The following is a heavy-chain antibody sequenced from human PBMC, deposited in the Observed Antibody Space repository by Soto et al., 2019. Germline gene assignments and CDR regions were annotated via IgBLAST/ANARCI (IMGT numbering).Heavy chain of an antibody. V-gene: IGHV3-21*01. J-gene: IGHJ3*02. CDR3: ARDEAFSVVVVAATHDAFDI. CDR1: GFTFSSYS. CDR2: ISSSSSYI. D-gene: IGHD2-15*01. Sequence: EVQLVESGGGLVKPGGSLRLSCAASGFTFSSYSMNWVRQAPGKGLEWVSSISSSSSYIYYADSVKGRFTISRDNAKNSLYLQMNSLRAEDTAVYYCARDEAFSVVVVAATHDAFDIWGQETMVTVSS.